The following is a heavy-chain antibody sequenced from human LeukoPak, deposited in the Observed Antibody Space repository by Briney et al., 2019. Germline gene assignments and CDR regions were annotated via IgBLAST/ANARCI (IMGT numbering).Heavy chain of an antibody. Sequence: GGSLRLSCAASGFTFSSYAMSWVRQAPGKGLEWVSAISGSGGSTYYADSVKGRFTISRDNSKNTLYLQMNSLRAEDTAVYYCAKDPRCSSTSCYVRFFWFDPWGQGTLVTVSS. D-gene: IGHD2-2*01. CDR3: AKDPRCSSTSCYVRFFWFDP. CDR1: GFTFSSYA. J-gene: IGHJ5*02. CDR2: ISGSGGST. V-gene: IGHV3-23*01.